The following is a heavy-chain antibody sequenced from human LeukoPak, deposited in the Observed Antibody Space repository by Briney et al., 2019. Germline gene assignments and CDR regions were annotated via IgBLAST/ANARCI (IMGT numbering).Heavy chain of an antibody. V-gene: IGHV4-34*01. Sequence: SETLSLTCAVYGGSFSGYYWSWIRQPPGKWLEWIGEINHSGSTNYNPSLKSRVTISVDTSKNQFSLKLSSVTAADTAVYYCARGPPAFDIWGQGTMVTVSS. J-gene: IGHJ3*02. CDR3: ARGPPAFDI. CDR2: INHSGST. CDR1: GGSFSGYY.